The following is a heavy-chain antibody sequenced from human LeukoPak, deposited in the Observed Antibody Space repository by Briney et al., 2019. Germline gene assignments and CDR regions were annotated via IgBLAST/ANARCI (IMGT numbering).Heavy chain of an antibody. Sequence: GGSLRLSCAASGFTFSNYWMTWVRQAPGKGLEWVANMGQDGSEKYYVDSVKGRFTISRDNAKNSLYLQMNSLRAEDTAVYYCAKESVVVPPSIDYWGQGTLVTVSS. CDR1: GFTFSNYW. D-gene: IGHD2-2*01. CDR2: MGQDGSEK. V-gene: IGHV3-7*01. CDR3: AKESVVVPPSIDY. J-gene: IGHJ4*02.